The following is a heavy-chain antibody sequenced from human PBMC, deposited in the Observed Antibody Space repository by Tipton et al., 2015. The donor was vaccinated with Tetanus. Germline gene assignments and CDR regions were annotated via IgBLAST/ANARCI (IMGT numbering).Heavy chain of an antibody. D-gene: IGHD3-3*01. CDR3: ARANYDSAKKGPFDS. CDR1: GGSSSSFY. Sequence: GLVKPSETLSLTCAVYGGSSSSFYWSWIRQPQGGGLEWIGEINQRGTSYNPSLKSRATISVDTSTNQFSLNLTSVTAADTAVYYCARANYDSAKKGPFDSWGQGILVIVSS. V-gene: IGHV4-34*01. J-gene: IGHJ4*02. CDR2: INQRGT.